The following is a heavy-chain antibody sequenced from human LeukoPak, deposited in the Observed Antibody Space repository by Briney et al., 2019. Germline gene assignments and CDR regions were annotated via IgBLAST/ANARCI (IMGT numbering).Heavy chain of an antibody. CDR2: INPNSGGT. CDR3: ARGVPAAEIYYYYYYMDV. CDR1: GYTFTGYY. J-gene: IGHJ6*03. V-gene: IGHV1-2*02. D-gene: IGHD2-2*01. Sequence: ASVKVSCKASGYTFTGYYMHWVRQAPGQGLEWMGWINPNSGGTNYAQKFQGRVTMTRDTSISTAYMELSRLRSDDTAVYYCARGVPAAEIYYYYYYMDVWGKGTTVTVSS.